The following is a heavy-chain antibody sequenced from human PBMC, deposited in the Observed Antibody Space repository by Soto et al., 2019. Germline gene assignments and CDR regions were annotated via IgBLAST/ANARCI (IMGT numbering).Heavy chain of an antibody. CDR1: GYTFSDYY. CDR2: INPNSGGT. CDR3: AREPATAKPEGVDF. D-gene: IGHD1-1*01. Sequence: ASVKVSFKASGYTFSDYYIHWLRQAPGQGLEWMGWINPNSGGTKYAPKFQGGVTMTGDTSITTAYMELSRLRSGDTAVYYCAREPATAKPEGVDFWGQGTLVTVSS. J-gene: IGHJ4*02. V-gene: IGHV1-2*02.